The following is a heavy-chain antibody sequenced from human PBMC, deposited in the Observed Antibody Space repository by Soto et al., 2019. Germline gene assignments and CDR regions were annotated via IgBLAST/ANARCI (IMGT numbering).Heavy chain of an antibody. CDR1: GFTFSSYW. CDR3: ARVRNYYGSGSYNWFDP. J-gene: IGHJ5*02. V-gene: IGHV3-74*01. CDR2: INSDGSST. Sequence: GESLKISCAASGFTFSSYWMHWVRQAPGKGLVWVSRINSDGSSTSYADSVKGRFTISRDNAKNTLYLQMNSLRAEDTAVYYCARVRNYYGSGSYNWFDPWGQGTLVTVSS. D-gene: IGHD3-10*01.